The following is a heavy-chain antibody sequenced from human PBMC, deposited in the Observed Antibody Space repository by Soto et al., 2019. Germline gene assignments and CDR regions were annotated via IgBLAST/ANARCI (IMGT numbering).Heavy chain of an antibody. Sequence: PGGSLRLSCAASGFTFSTYAMSWVRQAPGKGLEWVSRITGSGDNTYYADSVKGRFTISRDNSKNTLYLQMNSLRAEDTAVYYCAKDVDILTGYYIDYWGQGSQVTVSS. CDR3: AKDVDILTGYYIDY. J-gene: IGHJ4*02. D-gene: IGHD3-9*01. CDR1: GFTFSTYA. V-gene: IGHV3-23*01. CDR2: ITGSGDNT.